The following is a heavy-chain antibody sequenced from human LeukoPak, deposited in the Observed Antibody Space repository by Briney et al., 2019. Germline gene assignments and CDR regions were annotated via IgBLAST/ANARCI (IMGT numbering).Heavy chain of an antibody. CDR2: FSGSGGST. CDR3: AKDERRGGPDDY. Sequence: GGSLRLSCAASGFTFSSYAMSWVRQAPGKGLEWVSTFSGSGGSTHYAESVKGRFTISRDNSKNTLFLQMNSLRAEDTAVYYCAKDERRGGPDDYWGQGTLVTVSS. J-gene: IGHJ4*02. V-gene: IGHV3-23*01. D-gene: IGHD1-1*01. CDR1: GFTFSSYA.